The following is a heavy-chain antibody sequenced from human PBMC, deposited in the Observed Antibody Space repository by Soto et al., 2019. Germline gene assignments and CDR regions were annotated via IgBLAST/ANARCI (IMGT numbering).Heavy chain of an antibody. V-gene: IGHV3-23*01. J-gene: IGHJ6*02. CDR1: GFTFSSYA. D-gene: IGHD1-26*01. CDR3: AKARWEGYSVAV. CDR2: ISSSGGST. Sequence: EVQLLESGGGLVQPGGSLRLSCAASGFTFSSYAMSWVRQAPGKGLEWVSTISSSGGSTYYADSVKGRFTISRDNSQNPLYLQMNSLRAEDPAVYYCAKARWEGYSVAVWGQGTTVTVSS.